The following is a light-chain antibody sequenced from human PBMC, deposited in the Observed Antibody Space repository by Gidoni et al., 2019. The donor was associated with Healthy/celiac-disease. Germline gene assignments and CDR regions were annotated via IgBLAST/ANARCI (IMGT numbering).Light chain of an antibody. Sequence: DIVMTQSPDSLAVSLGERATINCKSSQSVLYSPNNKNYLAWYQQKPGQPPKLLIYWASTRESGVPDRFSGSGSGTDFTLTISSLQAEDVAVYYCQQYYSTPGCSFGQGTKLEIK. V-gene: IGKV4-1*01. CDR3: QQYYSTPGCS. CDR1: QSVLYSPNNKNY. CDR2: WAS. J-gene: IGKJ2*04.